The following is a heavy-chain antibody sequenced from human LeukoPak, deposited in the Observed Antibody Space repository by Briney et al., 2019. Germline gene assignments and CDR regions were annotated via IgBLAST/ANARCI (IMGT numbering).Heavy chain of an antibody. D-gene: IGHD2-2*02. CDR2: ISSSSSYI. CDR1: GFTFSSYS. J-gene: IGHJ4*02. CDR3: ARDRYCSSTSCYSDY. V-gene: IGHV3-21*01. Sequence: GGPLRLSCAASGFTFSSYSMNWVRQAPGKGLEWVSSISSSSSYIYYADSVKGRFTISRDNAKNSLYLQMNSLRAEDTAVYYCARDRYCSSTSCYSDYWGQGTLVTVSS.